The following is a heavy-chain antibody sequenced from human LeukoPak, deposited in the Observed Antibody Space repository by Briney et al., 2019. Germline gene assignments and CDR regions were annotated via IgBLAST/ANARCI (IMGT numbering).Heavy chain of an antibody. Sequence: GASVKVSCKASGYTFTSYYMHWVRQAPGQGLEWMGIINPSGGSASYAQEFQGRVTMTRDTSTSTVYMELSSLKSEDTAVYYCASGQLRIAAAGTQGLPTHWGQGTLVTVPS. D-gene: IGHD6-13*01. CDR2: INPSGGSA. V-gene: IGHV1-46*01. CDR3: ASGQLRIAAAGTQGLPTH. J-gene: IGHJ4*02. CDR1: GYTFTSYY.